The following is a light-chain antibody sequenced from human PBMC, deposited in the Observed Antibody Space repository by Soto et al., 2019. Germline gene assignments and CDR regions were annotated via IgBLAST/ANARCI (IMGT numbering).Light chain of an antibody. Sequence: QSVLTQPPSVSGAPGQRVTISCTGSSSNIGAGYDVHWYQQLPGTAPKLLIYLNDNRPSGVPDRFSGSKSGTSASLVITGLQADDEANYYCQSYDTSLSVVFGGGTQLTVL. V-gene: IGLV1-40*01. CDR3: QSYDTSLSVV. CDR2: LND. CDR1: SSNIGAGYD. J-gene: IGLJ2*01.